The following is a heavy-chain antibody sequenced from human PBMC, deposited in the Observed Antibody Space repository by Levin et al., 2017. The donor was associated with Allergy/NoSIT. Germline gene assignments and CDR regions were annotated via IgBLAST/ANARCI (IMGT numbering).Heavy chain of an antibody. CDR1: GGTFSSYA. V-gene: IGHV1-69*04. Sequence: SVKVSCKASGGTFSSYAISWVRQAPGQGLEWMGRIIPILGIANYAQKFQGRVTITADKSTSTAYMELSSLRSEDTAVYYCARGGGGYCSGGSCYSPPYYYYYYMDVWGKGTTVTVSS. CDR2: IIPILGIA. CDR3: ARGGGGYCSGGSCYSPPYYYYYYMDV. D-gene: IGHD2-15*01. J-gene: IGHJ6*03.